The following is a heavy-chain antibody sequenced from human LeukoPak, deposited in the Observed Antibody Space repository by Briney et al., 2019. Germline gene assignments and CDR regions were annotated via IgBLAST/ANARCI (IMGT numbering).Heavy chain of an antibody. CDR3: ARELSWLIDASFDY. CDR2: INPSGGST. CDR1: GYTFTSYD. Sequence: ASVKVSCKASGYTFTSYDINWVRQAPGQGLEWMGIINPSGGSTSYAQKFQGRVTMTRDTSTSTVYMELSSLRSEDTAVYYCARELSWLIDASFDYWGQGTLVTVSS. D-gene: IGHD2/OR15-2a*01. V-gene: IGHV1-46*01. J-gene: IGHJ4*02.